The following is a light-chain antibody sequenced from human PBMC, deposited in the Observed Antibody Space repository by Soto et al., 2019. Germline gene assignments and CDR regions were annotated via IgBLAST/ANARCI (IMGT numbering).Light chain of an antibody. J-gene: IGKJ1*01. Sequence: EIVMTQSPATLSVSPGERATLSCRASQSVSSNLAWYQQKPGRAPRLLIYGSTSRATGIPDRFSGSGSGTDFTLTISRLEPEDFAVYYCQQYGSSPWTFGQGTKVEIK. CDR1: QSVSSN. CDR2: GST. CDR3: QQYGSSPWT. V-gene: IGKV3-20*01.